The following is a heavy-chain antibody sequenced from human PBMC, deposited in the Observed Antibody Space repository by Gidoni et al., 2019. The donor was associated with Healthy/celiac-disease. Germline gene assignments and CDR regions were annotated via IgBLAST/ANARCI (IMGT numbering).Heavy chain of an antibody. Sequence: QITLKESGPTLVKPIQTLTLTCPFSGFSLSPSGVGVGWIRQPPGKALEWLALIYWNDDKRYSPSLKSRLTITKDTSKNQVVLTMTNMDPVDTATYYCAHSPRIAAAGAFHFDYWGQGTLVTVSS. CDR2: IYWNDDK. CDR3: AHSPRIAAAGAFHFDY. CDR1: GFSLSPSGVG. D-gene: IGHD6-13*01. V-gene: IGHV2-5*01. J-gene: IGHJ4*02.